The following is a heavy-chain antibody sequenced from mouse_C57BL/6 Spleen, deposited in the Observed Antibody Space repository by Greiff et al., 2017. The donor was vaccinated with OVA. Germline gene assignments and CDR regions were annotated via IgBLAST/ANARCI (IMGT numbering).Heavy chain of an antibody. Sequence: EVKLVESGPGLVKPSQSLSLTCSVTGYSITSGYYWNWIRQFPGNKLEWMGYISYDGSNNYNPSLKNRISITRDTSKNQFFLKLNSVTTEDTATYYSARYEDYAMDYWGQGTSVTVSS. CDR3: ARYEDYAMDY. CDR2: ISYDGSN. CDR1: GYSITSGYY. V-gene: IGHV3-6*01. D-gene: IGHD2-3*01. J-gene: IGHJ4*01.